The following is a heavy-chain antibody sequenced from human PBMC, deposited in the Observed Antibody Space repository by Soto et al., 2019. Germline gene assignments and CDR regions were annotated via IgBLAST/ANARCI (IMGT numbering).Heavy chain of an antibody. CDR3: AKNGQPPYYYYGMDV. V-gene: IGHV1-18*01. CDR2: VSGYNGDT. Sequence: QGQLVQSGPEVKKPGASVRVSCKASGYTFSRYGISWVRQAPGPGLEWMGWVSGYNGDTKYAQKVQGRVTMTIDTSTYTAYMELRSLTSHDTAKYYCAKNGQPPYYYYGMDVWGQGTTVTVSS. J-gene: IGHJ6*02. D-gene: IGHD2-8*01. CDR1: GYTFSRYG.